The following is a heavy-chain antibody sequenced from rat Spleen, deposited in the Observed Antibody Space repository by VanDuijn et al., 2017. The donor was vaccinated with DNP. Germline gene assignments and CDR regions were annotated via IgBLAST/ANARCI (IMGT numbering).Heavy chain of an antibody. CDR2: ISYEGSST. CDR3: ARQGDYFDY. Sequence: EVQLVESGGGLVQPGRSMKLSCAASGLTFSDYYMAWVRQAQKKGLEWVASISYEGSSTYYGDSVKGRFTISRDNAKSTLYLQMNSLRSEDTATYYCARQGDYFDYWGQGVMVTVSS. V-gene: IGHV5-22*01. CDR1: GLTFSDYY. J-gene: IGHJ2*01.